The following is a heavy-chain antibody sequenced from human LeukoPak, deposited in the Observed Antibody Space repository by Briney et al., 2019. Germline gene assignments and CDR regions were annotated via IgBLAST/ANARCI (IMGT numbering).Heavy chain of an antibody. J-gene: IGHJ4*02. Sequence: SETLSLTCTVSGGSISSSSYYWGWIRQPPGKGLEWIGSIYYSGSTYYNPSLKSRVTISVDTSKNQFSLKLSSVTAADTAVYYCARVTRWGYSYDWGQGTLVTVSS. V-gene: IGHV4-39*07. CDR2: IYYSGST. CDR1: GGSISSSSYY. D-gene: IGHD5-18*01. CDR3: ARVTRWGYSYD.